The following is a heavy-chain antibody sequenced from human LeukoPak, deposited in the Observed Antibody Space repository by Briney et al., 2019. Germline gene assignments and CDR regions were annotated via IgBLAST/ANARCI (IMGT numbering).Heavy chain of an antibody. D-gene: IGHD3-3*01. CDR1: GFTFGDYY. J-gene: IGHJ4*02. Sequence: PGGSLRLSCAASGFTFGDYYMSWIRQAPGKGLEWVSSISSSSSYIYYADSVKGRFTISRDNAKNSLYLQMNSLRAEDTAVYYCARDQYDFWSGYEFDYWGQGTLVTVSS. CDR3: ARDQYDFWSGYEFDY. V-gene: IGHV3-11*06. CDR2: ISSSSSYI.